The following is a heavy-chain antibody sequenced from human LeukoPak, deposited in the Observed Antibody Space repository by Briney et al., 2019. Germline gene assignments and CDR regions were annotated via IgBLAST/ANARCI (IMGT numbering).Heavy chain of an antibody. V-gene: IGHV3-30*02. CDR2: TRYDGSNK. CDR1: GFTFSSYG. Sequence: PGGSLRLSCAASGFTFSSYGMHWVRQAPGKGLEWVAFTRYDGSNKYYADSVKGRFTISRDNAKNSLYLQMNSLRAEDTAVYYCASLYSSGWYGDAFDIWGQGTMVTVSS. J-gene: IGHJ3*02. D-gene: IGHD6-19*01. CDR3: ASLYSSGWYGDAFDI.